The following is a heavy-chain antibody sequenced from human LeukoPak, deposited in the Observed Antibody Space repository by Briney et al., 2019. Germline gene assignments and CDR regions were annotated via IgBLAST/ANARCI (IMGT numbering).Heavy chain of an antibody. V-gene: IGHV3-13*01. D-gene: IGHD6-25*01. CDR3: AKELRTAAGYDAYDL. J-gene: IGHJ3*01. Sequence: PGGSLRLSCAASGFTFSNSDMHWVRPSTGNGLEWVSAIGTAGDTYYSDSVKGRFTISRENAKNSLYLQMNSLRAGDTAVYYCAKELRTAAGYDAYDLWGQGTMVTVSS. CDR2: IGTAGDT. CDR1: GFTFSNSD.